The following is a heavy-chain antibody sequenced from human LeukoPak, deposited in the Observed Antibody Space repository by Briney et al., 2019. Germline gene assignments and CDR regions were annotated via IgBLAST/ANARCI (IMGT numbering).Heavy chain of an antibody. Sequence: PGASLRLSCAASGVSGVTFSNYALNWVRQAPGKGLEWVSDISGSGHTTNYADSMKGRFSISRDNSKTTLYLQMSSLRVEDTAVYYCVEGIFDYWGQGTLVTVSS. V-gene: IGHV3-23*01. CDR1: GVSGVTFSNYA. J-gene: IGHJ4*02. CDR2: ISGSGHTT. CDR3: VEGIFDY. D-gene: IGHD3-10*01.